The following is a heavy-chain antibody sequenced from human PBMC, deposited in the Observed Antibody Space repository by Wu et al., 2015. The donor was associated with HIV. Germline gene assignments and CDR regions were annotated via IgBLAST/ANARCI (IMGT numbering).Heavy chain of an antibody. CDR3: ARDELFRVDDSLDL. V-gene: IGHV1-2*02. D-gene: IGHD2-21*01. J-gene: IGHJ3*01. CDR2: VNTNTGGT. Sequence: QVQMVQSGPEVKQPGASVKVSCKASGYTLTDYFIHWVRQAPGQRLEWMGWVNTNTGGTKYAQKFQGRVTMTRDTSISTAYMEPTSLRSDDTAIYYCARDELFRVDDSLDLWGQGTMVTVSS. CDR1: GYTLTDYF.